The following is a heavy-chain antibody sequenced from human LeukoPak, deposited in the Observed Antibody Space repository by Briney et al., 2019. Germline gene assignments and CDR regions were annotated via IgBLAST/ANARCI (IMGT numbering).Heavy chain of an antibody. Sequence: PSETLSLTCTVSGGSISSGDYYWSWIRQPPGKGLEWIGYIYYSGSTYYNPSLKSRVTISLDTSKNQFSLKLSSVTAADTAVYYCARDHGSGWLQYFDYWGQGTLVTVSS. D-gene: IGHD6-19*01. CDR2: IYYSGST. CDR1: GGSISSGDYY. V-gene: IGHV4-30-4*02. CDR3: ARDHGSGWLQYFDY. J-gene: IGHJ4*02.